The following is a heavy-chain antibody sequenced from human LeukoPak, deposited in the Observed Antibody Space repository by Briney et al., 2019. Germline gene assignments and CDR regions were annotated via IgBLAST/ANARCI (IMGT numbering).Heavy chain of an antibody. D-gene: IGHD2-15*01. CDR1: GFTFRSYG. V-gene: IGHV3-7*01. J-gene: IGHJ5*02. Sequence: VGSLRLSCAASGFTFRSYGMHWVRQAPGKGLECVASIKQDGRNIKYVDSVKGRFTISRDNTKTSLYLQMNSLRVEDTAVYYCVRIGYCSGGGCQGRDWFDPWGQGTLVTVSS. CDR3: VRIGYCSGGGCQGRDWFDP. CDR2: IKQDGRNI.